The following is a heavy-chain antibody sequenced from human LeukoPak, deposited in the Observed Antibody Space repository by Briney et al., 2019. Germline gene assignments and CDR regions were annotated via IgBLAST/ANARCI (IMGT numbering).Heavy chain of an antibody. Sequence: GGSLRLSCAASGFTLNFYAMSWVRDAPGQGLEWVSAICGSGVTPYYADSVKGRFTISRDNSKNTPYLQMNSLRAEDTAVYYCAKGAAAGTGYYYYAMDVWGQGTTVTVSS. J-gene: IGHJ6*02. CDR2: ICGSGVTP. CDR3: AKGAAAGTGYYYYAMDV. D-gene: IGHD6-13*01. CDR1: GFTLNFYA. V-gene: IGHV3-23*01.